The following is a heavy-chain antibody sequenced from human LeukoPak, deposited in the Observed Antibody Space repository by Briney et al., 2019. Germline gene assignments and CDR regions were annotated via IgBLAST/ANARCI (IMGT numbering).Heavy chain of an antibody. Sequence: ASVKVSCKASGYTFTSYVISWVRQAPGQGLEWMGWISAYSGNTNYAQKLQGRVTMTTDTSTSTAYMELRSLRSDDTAVYYCARSHSSSSFHWFDPWGQGTLVTVSS. CDR1: GYTFTSYV. V-gene: IGHV1-18*01. J-gene: IGHJ5*02. CDR2: ISAYSGNT. D-gene: IGHD6-13*01. CDR3: ARSHSSSSFHWFDP.